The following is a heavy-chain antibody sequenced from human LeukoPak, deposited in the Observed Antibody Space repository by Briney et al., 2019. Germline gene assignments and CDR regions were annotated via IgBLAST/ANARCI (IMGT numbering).Heavy chain of an antibody. CDR1: GFTFSSYW. Sequence: GGSLRLSCAASGFTFSSYWMSWVRQAPGKGLEWVAKIKQDGSEKYYVDSVKGRFTISRDNAKNSLYLQMNSLRAEDTAVYYCARDPDFTFGGVKDYWGQGTLVTVSS. J-gene: IGHJ4*02. CDR3: ARDPDFTFGGVKDY. CDR2: IKQDGSEK. D-gene: IGHD3-16*01. V-gene: IGHV3-7*01.